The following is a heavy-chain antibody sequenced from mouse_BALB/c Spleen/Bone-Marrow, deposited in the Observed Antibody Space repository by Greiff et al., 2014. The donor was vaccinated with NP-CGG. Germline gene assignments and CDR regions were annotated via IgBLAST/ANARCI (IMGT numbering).Heavy chain of an antibody. Sequence: VQLKESGGGLVQLGGSRKLSCAASGFTFSSFGMHWVRQAPEKGLEWVAYISSGSSTIYYADTVKGRFTISRDNPKNTLFLQMTSLRSEDTAMYYCARGDLLRGFAYWGQGTLVTVSA. V-gene: IGHV5-17*02. J-gene: IGHJ3*01. CDR3: ARGDLLRGFAY. D-gene: IGHD1-1*01. CDR2: ISSGSSTI. CDR1: GFTFSSFG.